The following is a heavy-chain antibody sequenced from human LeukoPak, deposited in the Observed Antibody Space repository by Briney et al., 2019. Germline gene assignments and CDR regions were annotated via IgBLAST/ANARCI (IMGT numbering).Heavy chain of an antibody. CDR3: ARQAGGGAAGTTDAFDI. J-gene: IGHJ3*02. CDR2: IYYSGST. Sequence: SEALSLTCTVSGGSISSYYWSWIRQPPGKGLEWIGYIYYSGSTNYNPSLKSRVTISVDTSKNQFSLKLSSVTAADTAVYYCARQAGGGAAGTTDAFDIWGQGTMVTVSS. CDR1: GGSISSYY. V-gene: IGHV4-59*08. D-gene: IGHD6-13*01.